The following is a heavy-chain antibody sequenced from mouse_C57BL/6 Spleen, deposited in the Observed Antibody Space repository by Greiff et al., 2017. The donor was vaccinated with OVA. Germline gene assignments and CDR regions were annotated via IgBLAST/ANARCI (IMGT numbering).Heavy chain of an antibody. CDR2: IYPGDGDT. J-gene: IGHJ2*01. Sequence: QVQLKQSGAELVKPGASVKISCKASGYAFSSYWMNWVKQRPGKGLEWIGQIYPGDGDTNYNGKFKGKATLTADKSSSTAYMQLSSLTSEDSAVYFCARREYSNYGGYFDYRGQGTTLTVSS. CDR3: ARREYSNYGGYFDY. CDR1: GYAFSSYW. V-gene: IGHV1-80*01. D-gene: IGHD2-5*01.